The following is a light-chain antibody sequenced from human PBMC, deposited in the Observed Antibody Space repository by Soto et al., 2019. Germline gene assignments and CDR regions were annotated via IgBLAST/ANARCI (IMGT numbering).Light chain of an antibody. V-gene: IGLV1-40*01. Sequence: QTVVTQPPSVSGAPGQRVTIPCTGSTSNIGSFYDVHWYQQLPGTVPKLLIYGDNNRPSGVPDRFSGSKSGTSASLAITGLQADDEADYYCQSYDNSLSHVVFGGGTKLTVL. CDR2: GDN. CDR1: TSNIGSFYD. J-gene: IGLJ2*01. CDR3: QSYDNSLSHVV.